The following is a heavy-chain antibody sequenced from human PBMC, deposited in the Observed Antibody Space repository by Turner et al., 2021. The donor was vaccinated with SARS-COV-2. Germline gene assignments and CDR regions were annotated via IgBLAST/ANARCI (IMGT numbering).Heavy chain of an antibody. J-gene: IGHJ2*01. Sequence: QVQLVQSGAEVKKPGASVQVPCKASGYTFTSYDINWVRKATGQGLEWMGWMNPDSGNTAYAQKFQGRVTITRNTSISTAYMELSSLRSEDTAVYYCARGGYCSSTSCSPYWYFDLWGRGTLVTVSS. D-gene: IGHD2-2*01. CDR3: ARGGYCSSTSCSPYWYFDL. CDR2: MNPDSGNT. V-gene: IGHV1-8*03. CDR1: GYTFTSYD.